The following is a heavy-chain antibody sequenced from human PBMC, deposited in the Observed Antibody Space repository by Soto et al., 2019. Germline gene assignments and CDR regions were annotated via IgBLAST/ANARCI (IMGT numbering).Heavy chain of an antibody. V-gene: IGHV1-69*01. CDR2: IIPIFGTA. CDR1: GGTFSSYA. Sequence: QVQLVQSGAEVKKPGSSVKVSCKASGGTFSSYAISWVRQAPGQGLEWMGGIIPIFGTANYAQKFQGRVTMTADESTSTADREGSSLRSEDTAGYYWAREMGGAVAGGFDYWGQGTLVTVSS. D-gene: IGHD6-19*01. J-gene: IGHJ4*02. CDR3: AREMGGAVAGGFDY.